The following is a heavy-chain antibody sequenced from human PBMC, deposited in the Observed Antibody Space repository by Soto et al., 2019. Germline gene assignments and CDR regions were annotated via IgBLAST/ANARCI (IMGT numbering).Heavy chain of an antibody. J-gene: IGHJ4*02. CDR2: IYYSGST. V-gene: IGHV4-31*03. CDR3: ARGRATSGSYYLGFGPYFDY. CDR1: GGSISSGGYY. D-gene: IGHD1-26*01. Sequence: PSETLSLTCTVSGGSISSGGYYWSWIRQHPGKGLEWIGYIYYSGSTYYNPSLKSRVTISVDTSKNQFSLKLSSVTAADTAVYYCARGRATSGSYYLGFGPYFDYWGQGTLVTVSS.